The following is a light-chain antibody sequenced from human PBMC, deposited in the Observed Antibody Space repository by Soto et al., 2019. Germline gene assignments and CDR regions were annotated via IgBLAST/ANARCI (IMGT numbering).Light chain of an antibody. J-gene: IGLJ1*01. CDR1: SSDVGGYNY. Sequence: QSVLTQLPSASGSPGQSLTISCTGTSSDVGGYNYVSWYQQRPGKAPKLVIYEVTKRPSGVPDRFSGSKSGSTASLTVSGLQADDEAEYYCASYAGTKLFVFGSGTKLTVL. CDR2: EVT. CDR3: ASYAGTKLFV. V-gene: IGLV2-8*01.